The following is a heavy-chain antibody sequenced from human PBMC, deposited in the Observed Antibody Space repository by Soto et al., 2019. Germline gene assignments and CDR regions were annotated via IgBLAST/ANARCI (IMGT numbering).Heavy chain of an antibody. D-gene: IGHD3-22*01. CDR3: MLGSGWKDFDY. CDR1: GGSITSSGYY. Sequence: SETLSLTCTVSGGSITSSGYYWGWIRQPPGKGLEWIGSIYYTGSTYYNPSLKSRVTISVDTSKNQFSLKLRSVTAADTAVYYCMLGSGWKDFDYWGQGTLVTVSS. V-gene: IGHV4-39*01. J-gene: IGHJ4*02. CDR2: IYYTGST.